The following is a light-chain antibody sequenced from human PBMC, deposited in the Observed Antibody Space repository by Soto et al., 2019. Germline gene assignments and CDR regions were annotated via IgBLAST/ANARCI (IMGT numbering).Light chain of an antibody. CDR2: DAS. V-gene: IGKV1-33*01. CDR1: QNINNY. J-gene: IGKJ5*01. CDR3: KQYENLPN. Sequence: DIQMTHSPSSLSASVLYIVTITCHASQNINNYLNWYQQKPGRAPKLLIYDASNLEAGVPSRFRGSGSGTDFTFTISRLQPEDIATYYCKQYENLPNFGQGTRLEIK.